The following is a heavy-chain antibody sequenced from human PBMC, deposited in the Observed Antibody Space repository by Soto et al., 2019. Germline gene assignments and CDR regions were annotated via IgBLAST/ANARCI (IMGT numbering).Heavy chain of an antibody. CDR1: GGSISSGGYY. Sequence: PSETLSLTCTVSGGSISSGGYYWSWIRQHPGKGLEWIGYIYYSGSTYYNPSLKSRVTISVDTSKNQFSLKLSSVTAADTAVYYCARVGKDRESAFEIWGQGTMVTVSS. CDR2: IYYSGST. V-gene: IGHV4-31*03. CDR3: ARVGKDRESAFEI. J-gene: IGHJ3*02.